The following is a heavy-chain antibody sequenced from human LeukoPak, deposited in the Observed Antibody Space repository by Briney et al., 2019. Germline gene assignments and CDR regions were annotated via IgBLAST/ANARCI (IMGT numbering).Heavy chain of an antibody. CDR3: ARGKTSMITFGGVIKLALDYYYYMDV. V-gene: IGHV1-8*03. J-gene: IGHJ6*03. Sequence: GASVKVSCKASGYTFTSYGISWVRQATGQGLEWMGWMNPNSGNTGYAQKFQGRVTITRNTSISTAYMELSSLRSEDTAVYYCARGKTSMITFGGVIKLALDYYYYMDVWGKGTTVTISS. D-gene: IGHD3-16*02. CDR1: GYTFTSYG. CDR2: MNPNSGNT.